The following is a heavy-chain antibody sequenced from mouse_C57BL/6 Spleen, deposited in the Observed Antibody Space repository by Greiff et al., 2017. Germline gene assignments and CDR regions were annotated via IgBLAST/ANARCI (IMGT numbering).Heavy chain of an antibody. V-gene: IGHV1-59*01. J-gene: IGHJ1*03. CDR2: IDPSDSYT. Sequence: VQLQQPGAELVRPGTSVKLSCKASGYTFTSYWMHWVKQRPGQGLEWIGVIDPSDSYTNYNQKFKGKATLTVDTSSSTAYMQLSSLTSEDSAVYYCARDTTVQGGYFDVWGTGTTVTVSS. D-gene: IGHD1-1*01. CDR1: GYTFTSYW. CDR3: ARDTTVQGGYFDV.